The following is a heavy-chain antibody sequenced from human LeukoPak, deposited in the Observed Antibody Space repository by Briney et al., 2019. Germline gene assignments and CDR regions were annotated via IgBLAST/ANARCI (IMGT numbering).Heavy chain of an antibody. CDR2: INSSGGST. CDR1: GYTFTSYY. V-gene: IGHV1-46*01. D-gene: IGHD6-19*01. CDR3: ARAPLTGIAVAGTDFDY. Sequence: ASVKVSCKASGYTFTSYYMHWVRQAPGQGLEWMGIINSSGGSTTYAQKFQGRVTMIRDTSTSTVYMELSSLRSEDTAVHYCARAPLTGIAVAGTDFDYWGQGTLVTVSS. J-gene: IGHJ4*02.